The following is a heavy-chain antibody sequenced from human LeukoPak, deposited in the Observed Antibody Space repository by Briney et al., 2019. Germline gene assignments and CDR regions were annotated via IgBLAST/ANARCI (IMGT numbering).Heavy chain of an antibody. Sequence: ASVKVSCKVSGYTLTELAIHWVRQAPGKGLEWMGGFDPEDVETIYAQGFQGRVTMTEDKSTDTAYMEMSSLRSEDTAVYYCATWSGSYYYYWGQGTPVTVSS. CDR3: ATWSGSYYYY. D-gene: IGHD3-10*01. CDR1: GYTLTELA. CDR2: FDPEDVET. V-gene: IGHV1-24*01. J-gene: IGHJ4*02.